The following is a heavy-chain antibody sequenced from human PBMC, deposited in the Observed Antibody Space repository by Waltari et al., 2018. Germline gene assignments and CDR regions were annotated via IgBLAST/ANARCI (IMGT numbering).Heavy chain of an antibody. Sequence: QVQLQESGPGLVKPSETLSLTCAVSGYSISSGYYWGWIRQPPGKGLEWIGSIYHSGSTYYNPSLKSRVTISVDTSKNQFSLKLSSVTAADTAVYYCARGGDSSSSSSLLDYWGQGTLVTVSS. V-gene: IGHV4-38-2*01. D-gene: IGHD6-13*01. CDR1: GYSISSGYY. CDR3: ARGGDSSSSSSLLDY. CDR2: IYHSGST. J-gene: IGHJ4*02.